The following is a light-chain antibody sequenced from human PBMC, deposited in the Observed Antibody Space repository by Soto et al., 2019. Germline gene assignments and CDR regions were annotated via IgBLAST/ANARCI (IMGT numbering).Light chain of an antibody. CDR1: QTISSW. V-gene: IGKV1-5*03. CDR3: QHYNSYSEA. CDR2: KAS. Sequence: DIQMTQSPSTLSGSVGDRVTITCRASQTISSWLAWYQQKPGTAPKILIYKASTLKSGVPSRFRGSGSGTEFTLTISSLKPDDFETYYCQHYNSYSEAFGQGTKVDI. J-gene: IGKJ1*01.